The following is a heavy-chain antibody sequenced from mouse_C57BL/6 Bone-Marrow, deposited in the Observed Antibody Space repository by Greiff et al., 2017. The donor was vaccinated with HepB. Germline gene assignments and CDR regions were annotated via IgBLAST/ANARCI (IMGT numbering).Heavy chain of an antibody. CDR1: GYSITSGYY. D-gene: IGHD3-2*02. Sequence: ESGPGLVKPSQSLSLTCSVTGYSITSGYYWNWIRQFPGNKLEWMGYISYDGSNNYNPSLKNRISITRDTSKNQFFLKLNSVTTEDTATYYCARQLRPSMDYWGQGTSVTVSS. J-gene: IGHJ4*01. CDR2: ISYDGSN. CDR3: ARQLRPSMDY. V-gene: IGHV3-6*01.